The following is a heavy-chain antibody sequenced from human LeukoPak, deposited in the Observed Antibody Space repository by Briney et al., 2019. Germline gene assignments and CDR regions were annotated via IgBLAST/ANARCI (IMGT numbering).Heavy chain of an antibody. CDR1: GFTVFNNY. D-gene: IGHD5-24*01. V-gene: IGHV3-48*01. CDR2: VTSSIDTI. J-gene: IGHJ4*02. CDR3: ARAEGLRDGYNFASY. Sequence: GLSLRLSCAASGFTVFNNYMIWVRLAPGTGREGIAVVTSSIDTISYPVSVKRRLTIYRNNAKNSLYLQMNSLIADDTAMYYCARAEGLRDGYNFASYWGQGTLVTVSS.